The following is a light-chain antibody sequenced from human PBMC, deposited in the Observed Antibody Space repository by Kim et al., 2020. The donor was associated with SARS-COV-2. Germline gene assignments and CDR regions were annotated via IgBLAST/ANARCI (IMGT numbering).Light chain of an antibody. CDR3: AAWDNSLKGWL. CDR2: NDN. Sequence: GQRGTVSCSGSGSNIGNNSVNWCQQVPGTAPKRLIYNDNQRPSGVPDRVSGSKSGTSASLAIGGLQSEDEAHYYCAAWDNSLKGWLFGGGTQLTVL. CDR1: GSNIGNNS. V-gene: IGLV1-44*01. J-gene: IGLJ3*02.